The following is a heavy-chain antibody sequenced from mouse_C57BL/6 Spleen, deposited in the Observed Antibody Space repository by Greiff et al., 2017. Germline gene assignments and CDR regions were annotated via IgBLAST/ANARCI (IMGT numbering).Heavy chain of an antibody. D-gene: IGHD4-1*01. CDR3: ARENWDDAMDY. J-gene: IGHJ4*01. CDR2: INPSSGYT. V-gene: IGHV1-4*01. Sequence: VQLQQSGAELARPGASVKMSCKASGYTFTSYTMHWVKQRPGQGLEWIGYINPSSGYTKYNQKFKDKATLTADKSSSTAYMQRSSLTSEDSAVYYCARENWDDAMDYWGQGTSVTVSS. CDR1: GYTFTSYT.